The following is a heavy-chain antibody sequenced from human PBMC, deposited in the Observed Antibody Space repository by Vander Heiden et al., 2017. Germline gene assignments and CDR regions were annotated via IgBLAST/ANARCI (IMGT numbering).Heavy chain of an antibody. CDR2: MNPNSGNT. D-gene: IGHD3-16*01. V-gene: IGHV1-8*01. CDR3: ARVYGLGGPCDP. J-gene: IGHJ5*02. Sequence: QVQPVQSGAEVKKPGASVKVSCKASGYTFTNYDINWVRQATGQGFEWMGWMNPNSGNTGYAQKFQGRVTMTRNTSISTAYMELSSLRSEDTAVYYCARVYGLGGPCDPWGQGTLVTVSS. CDR1: GYTFTNYD.